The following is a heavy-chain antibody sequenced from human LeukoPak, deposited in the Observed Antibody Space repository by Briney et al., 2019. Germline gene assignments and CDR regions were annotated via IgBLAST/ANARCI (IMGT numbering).Heavy chain of an antibody. CDR1: GGSISSSHW. CDR3: VRGGDYKFDY. J-gene: IGHJ4*02. D-gene: IGHD4-17*01. CDR2: IYHSGST. Sequence: PSETLSLTCAVSGGSISSSHWWTCIRQSPGKGLEWIGEIYHSGSTNYNPSLKSRVTISVDKSKNQFSPKLSSVTAADTAVYYCVRGGDYKFDYWGQGTLVTVSS. V-gene: IGHV4-4*02.